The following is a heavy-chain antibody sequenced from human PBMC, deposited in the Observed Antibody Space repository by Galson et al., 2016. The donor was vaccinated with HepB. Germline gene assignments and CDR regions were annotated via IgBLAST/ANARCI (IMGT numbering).Heavy chain of an antibody. CDR3: ARDRRGGSNTLDY. V-gene: IGHV3-30-3*01. J-gene: IGHJ4*02. Sequence: SLRLSCAASGFTFRTHAVHWVRQAPGKGLEWVAVISYDGSNEYYADSVKGRFTISRDNSKNTLYLHMNSLRAEDTAVYYCARDRRGGSNTLDYWGQGTLVTVSS. CDR1: GFTFRTHA. D-gene: IGHD1-26*01. CDR2: ISYDGSNE.